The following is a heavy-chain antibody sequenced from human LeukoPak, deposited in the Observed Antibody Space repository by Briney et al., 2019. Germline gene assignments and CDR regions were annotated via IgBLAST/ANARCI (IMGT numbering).Heavy chain of an antibody. CDR1: GFNFGTYG. D-gene: IGHD3-9*01. CDR3: ARLYHDILGMPFDI. V-gene: IGHV3-48*01. CDR2: IPSSGSTI. J-gene: IGHJ3*02. Sequence: GGALKLSCSASGFNFGTYGMNWVRQAPGKGLEWVSYIPSSGSTIYYADSVQGRFTISRDNAKKLLYLRMNSLTAEDTAVYYCARLYHDILGMPFDIWGQGTMVTVSS.